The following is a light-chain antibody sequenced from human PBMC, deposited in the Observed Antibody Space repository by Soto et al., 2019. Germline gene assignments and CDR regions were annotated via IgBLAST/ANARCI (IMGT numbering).Light chain of an antibody. CDR3: SSYAGSNNWV. J-gene: IGLJ3*02. CDR1: SSDVGAYNY. CDR2: EVS. V-gene: IGLV2-8*01. Sequence: QSALNQPPSASGSPGQSVTISCTGTSSDVGAYNYVSWYQQHPGKAPQLMIYEVSKRPSGVPDRFSGSKSGNTASLTVSGLQAEDEADYYCSSYAGSNNWVFGGGTKLTVL.